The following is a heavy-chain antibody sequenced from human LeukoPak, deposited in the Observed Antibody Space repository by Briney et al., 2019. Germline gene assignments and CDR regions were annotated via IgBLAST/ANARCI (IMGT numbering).Heavy chain of an antibody. CDR1: GGSFSGYY. J-gene: IGHJ4*02. CDR3: ARGPGGYDSSGYYSAGAYFDY. D-gene: IGHD3-22*01. CDR2: INHRGST. V-gene: IGHV4-34*01. Sequence: KPSETLSLTCAVYGGSFSGYYWSWIRQPPGKGLEWIGEINHRGSTNYNPSLKSRVTISVDTSKNQFSLKLSSVTAADTAVYYCARGPGGYDSSGYYSAGAYFDYWGQGTLVTVSS.